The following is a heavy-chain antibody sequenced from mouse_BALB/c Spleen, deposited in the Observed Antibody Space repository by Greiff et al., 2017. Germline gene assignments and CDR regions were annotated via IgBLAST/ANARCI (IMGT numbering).Heavy chain of an antibody. CDR2: INPGSGGT. CDR1: GYAFTNYL. D-gene: IGHD2-1*01. CDR3: ARGVYYGNYLDY. J-gene: IGHJ2*01. V-gene: IGHV1-54*01. Sequence: VQLQQSGAELVRPGTSVKVSCKASGYAFTNYLIEWVKQRPGQGLEWIGVINPGSGGTNYNEKFKGKATLTADKSSSTAYMQLSSLTSDDSAVYFCARGVYYGNYLDYWGQGTTLTVSS.